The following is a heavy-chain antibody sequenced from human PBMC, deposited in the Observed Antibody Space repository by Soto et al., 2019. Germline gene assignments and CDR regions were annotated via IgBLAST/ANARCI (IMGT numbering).Heavy chain of an antibody. V-gene: IGHV4-4*07. CDR1: GGSINTFY. J-gene: IGHJ4*02. Sequence: SETLSLTCTVSGGSINTFYWSWVRQPAGEGLEWIGRIFSSGRTSFNPSLESRVAMSVDTSKNHFSLNLSSVTAADMAVYYCAREGSYSAYNFAHGIQLWSFDFWGQGALVTVSS. CDR2: IFSSGRT. D-gene: IGHD5-12*01. CDR3: AREGSYSAYNFAHGIQLWSFDF.